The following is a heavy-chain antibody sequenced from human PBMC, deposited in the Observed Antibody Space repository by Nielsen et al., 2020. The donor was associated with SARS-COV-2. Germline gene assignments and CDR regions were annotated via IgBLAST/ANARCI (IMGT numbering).Heavy chain of an antibody. CDR1: GASIRSYY. V-gene: IGHV4-59*08. CDR2: IHNIGST. D-gene: IGHD6-19*01. Sequence: GSLRLSCTLSGASIRSYYWSWIRQPPGKGLDWIGYIHNIGSTNYNPSLKSRVTISVDTSKNQFSLKLSSVTAADTAVYYCARHHSSGWYMRWFDPWGQGTLVTVSS. CDR3: ARHHSSGWYMRWFDP. J-gene: IGHJ5*02.